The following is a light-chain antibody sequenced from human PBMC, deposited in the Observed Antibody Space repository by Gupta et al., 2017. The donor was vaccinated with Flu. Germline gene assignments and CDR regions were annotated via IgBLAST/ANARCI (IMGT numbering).Light chain of an antibody. V-gene: IGKV3-15*01. CDR1: QSISSN. CDR3: QQYNKWPGT. J-gene: IGKJ1*01. CDR2: GAS. Sequence: EIVMTQSPATLSVSPGGRATLSCRASQSISSNLAWYKQKPGQPPRLLIYGASTRATGMPDRFSGSGSGTESTLTISSVQSEDSAVYYCQQYNKWPGTFGPGTKVEIK.